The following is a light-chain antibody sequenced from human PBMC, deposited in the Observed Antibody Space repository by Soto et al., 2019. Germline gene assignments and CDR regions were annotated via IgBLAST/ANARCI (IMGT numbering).Light chain of an antibody. CDR3: QQYNNWPE. CDR1: QSVGTT. J-gene: IGKJ1*01. Sequence: EIVLTQSPATVSLSPGERATLSCRASQSVGTTLAWYQQKPGQAPRLLINDASNRATAIPARFSGSGSGTDFTLTISSLAPEDFAVYYCQQYNNWPEFGQGTKVEIK. V-gene: IGKV3-11*01. CDR2: DAS.